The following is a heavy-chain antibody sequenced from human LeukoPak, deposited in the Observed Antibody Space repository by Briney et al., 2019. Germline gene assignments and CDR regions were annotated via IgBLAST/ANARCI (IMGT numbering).Heavy chain of an antibody. V-gene: IGHV1-2*02. Sequence: EASVKVSCEASGYTFTGYYIYWVRQAPGQGLEWMGWINPNSGGTNYAQKFQGRVTMTRDTSIRTAYMELSRLRSDDTAVYYCAIGRWICWGSGYYYYYMDVWGKGTTVTVPS. CDR2: INPNSGGT. CDR3: AIGRWICWGSGYYYYYMDV. CDR1: GYTFTGYY. D-gene: IGHD7-27*01. J-gene: IGHJ6*03.